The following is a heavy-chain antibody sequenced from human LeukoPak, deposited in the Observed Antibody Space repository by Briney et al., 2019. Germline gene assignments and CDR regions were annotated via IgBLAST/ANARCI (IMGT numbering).Heavy chain of an antibody. CDR1: GGSISNYY. D-gene: IGHD4-11*01. CDR2: IYYSGST. CDR3: ARMVESTVTIAFENWFDP. V-gene: IGHV4-59*01. J-gene: IGHJ5*02. Sequence: SETLSLTCTVSGGSISNYYWNWIRQPPGQGLEWIGHIYYSGSTNYNPSLKSRVTISVDTSKNQFSLKLSSVTAADTAVYYCARMVESTVTIAFENWFDPWGQGTLVTVSS.